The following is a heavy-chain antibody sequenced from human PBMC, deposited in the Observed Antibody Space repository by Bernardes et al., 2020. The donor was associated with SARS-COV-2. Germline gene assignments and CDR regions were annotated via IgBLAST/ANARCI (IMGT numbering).Heavy chain of an antibody. Sequence: GGSLRLSCAASGFTFSIYGMHWVRQAPGKGLEWVAVIWYDGSNKYYATSVKGRFTISRDNSKNTLYLQMNSLRAEDTAVYYCARGVVVTAFDYWGQGTLVTVSS. J-gene: IGHJ4*02. CDR2: IWYDGSNK. V-gene: IGHV3-33*01. CDR1: GFTFSIYG. CDR3: ARGVVVTAFDY. D-gene: IGHD2-21*02.